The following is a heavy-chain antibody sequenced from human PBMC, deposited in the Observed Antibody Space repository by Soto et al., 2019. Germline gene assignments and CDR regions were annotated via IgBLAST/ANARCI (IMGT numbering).Heavy chain of an antibody. CDR2: IGTAGDT. Sequence: GGSLRLSCAASGFTFSSYDMHWVRQATGKGLEWVSAIGTAGDTYYPGSVKGRFTISRENAKNSLYLQMNSLRAEDTAVYYCARGRYYYDSSGYIQFDYWGQGTLVTVSS. D-gene: IGHD3-22*01. CDR1: GFTFSSYD. CDR3: ARGRYYYDSSGYIQFDY. J-gene: IGHJ4*02. V-gene: IGHV3-13*01.